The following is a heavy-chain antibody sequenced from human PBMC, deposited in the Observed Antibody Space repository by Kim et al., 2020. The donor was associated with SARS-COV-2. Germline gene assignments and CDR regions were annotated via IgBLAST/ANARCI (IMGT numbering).Heavy chain of an antibody. D-gene: IGHD3-10*01. Sequence: GGSLRLSCAASGFTFSSYAMSWVRQAPGKGLEWVAAISGSGGSTYYADSVKGRFTISRDNSKNTLNLQMNSLRAEDTAVYYCAKDSAVWFGEPFFDYWGQGTLVTVSS. V-gene: IGHV3-23*01. CDR2: ISGSGGST. CDR1: GFTFSSYA. J-gene: IGHJ4*02. CDR3: AKDSAVWFGEPFFDY.